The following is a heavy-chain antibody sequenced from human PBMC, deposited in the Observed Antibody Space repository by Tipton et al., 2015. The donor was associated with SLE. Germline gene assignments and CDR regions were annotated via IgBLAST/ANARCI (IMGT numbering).Heavy chain of an antibody. J-gene: IGHJ6*02. CDR3: ARRVSVSSYDYYYYGMDV. Sequence: SLRLSCAASGFTFSSYWMRWVRQAPGKGLEWVANIKQDGSENYYVDSVKGRFTISGDNAKNSLYLQMNSLTAEDTAVYYCARRVSVSSYDYYYYGMDVWVRGTTVTVSS. D-gene: IGHD2-2*01. CDR2: IKQDGSEN. V-gene: IGHV3-7*01. CDR1: GFTFSSYW.